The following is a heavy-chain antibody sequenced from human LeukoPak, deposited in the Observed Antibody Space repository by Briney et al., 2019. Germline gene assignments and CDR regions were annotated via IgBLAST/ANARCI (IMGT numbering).Heavy chain of an antibody. CDR2: IRYDGSNK. CDR3: AKDRVSGSYPDTFDI. J-gene: IGHJ3*02. D-gene: IGHD1-26*01. V-gene: IGHV3-30*02. Sequence: GGSLRLSCTVSGFTVSTNSMSWVRQAPGKGLEWVAFIRYDGSNKYYADSVKGRFTISRDNSKNTPYLQMNSLRAEDTAVYYCAKDRVSGSYPDTFDIWGQGTMVTVSS. CDR1: GFTVSTNS.